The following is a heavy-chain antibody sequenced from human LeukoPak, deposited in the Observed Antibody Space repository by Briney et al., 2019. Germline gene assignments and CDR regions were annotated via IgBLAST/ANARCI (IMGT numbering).Heavy chain of an antibody. Sequence: PGGSLRLSCAASGFTFSDYYMSWIRQAPGKGLEWVSYISSSGSTIYYADSVKGRFTISRDNAKNSLYLQMNSLRAEDTAVYYCASLGVRGVIITGMDVWGKGTTVTVSS. CDR3: ASLGVRGVIITGMDV. D-gene: IGHD3-10*01. J-gene: IGHJ6*04. V-gene: IGHV3-11*04. CDR1: GFTFSDYY. CDR2: ISSSGSTI.